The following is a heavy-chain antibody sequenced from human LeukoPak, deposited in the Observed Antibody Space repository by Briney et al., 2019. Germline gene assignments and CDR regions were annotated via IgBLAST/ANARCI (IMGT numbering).Heavy chain of an antibody. D-gene: IGHD3-10*01. CDR2: ICTYNGNT. CDR3: AALSGTYPYYFDC. CDR1: GYTFTSYG. V-gene: IGHV1-18*01. J-gene: IGHJ4*01. Sequence: ASVKVSCTASGYTFTSYGMSWVRQAPGQGLEWMGWICTYNGNTNYAPQFQGKVPMTTATSTSTASFELRSLRSDATPVYSCAALSGTYPYYFDCWGQGTLVAVSS.